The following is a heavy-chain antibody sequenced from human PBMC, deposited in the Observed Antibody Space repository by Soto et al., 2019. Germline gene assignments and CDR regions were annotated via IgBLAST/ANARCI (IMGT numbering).Heavy chain of an antibody. CDR3: ARATTTVTTRPTLGY. Sequence: EVQLVESGGGLVQPGGSLRLSCAASGFTFNSYWMHWVRQAPAKGLVWVSRIDRDGTDTNYADSVKDRFTISRDNAKNTLFLQMNSLTAEDTAVYYCARATTTVTTRPTLGYWGRGTLVTVSS. V-gene: IGHV3-74*01. D-gene: IGHD4-17*01. CDR2: IDRDGTDT. J-gene: IGHJ4*02. CDR1: GFTFNSYW.